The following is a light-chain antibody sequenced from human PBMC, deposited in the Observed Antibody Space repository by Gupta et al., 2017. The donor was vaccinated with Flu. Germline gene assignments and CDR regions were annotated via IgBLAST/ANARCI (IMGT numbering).Light chain of an antibody. CDR1: QSIDHW. V-gene: IGKV1-5*03. Sequence: SPSKMSASVGDRVTSPCRDSQSIDHWLDWEQQKPGKAPKLLIYKASRVEWGGTSSFSGSGYVREFTRTSSRRQPDDSENYYCQQDNSYRAFGQGTKVEIK. J-gene: IGKJ1*01. CDR3: QQDNSYRA. CDR2: KAS.